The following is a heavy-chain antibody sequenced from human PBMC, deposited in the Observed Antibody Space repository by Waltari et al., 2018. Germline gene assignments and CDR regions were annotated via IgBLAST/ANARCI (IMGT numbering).Heavy chain of an antibody. CDR3: ARDRIAAAGTPLDY. CDR1: GGTFRSYP. J-gene: IGHJ4*02. CDR2: IIPILGIA. Sequence: QVQLVQSGAEVKKPGSSVKVSCKASGGTFRSYPISWVRPAPGQGLEWMGRIIPILGIANDAQKFQSRVTITADKSTSTAYMELSSLRSEDTAVYYCARDRIAAAGTPLDYWGQGTLVTVSS. V-gene: IGHV1-69*04. D-gene: IGHD6-13*01.